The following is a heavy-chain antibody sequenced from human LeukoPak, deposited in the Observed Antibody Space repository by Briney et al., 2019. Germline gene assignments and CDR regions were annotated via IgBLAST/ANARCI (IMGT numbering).Heavy chain of an antibody. CDR2: ISSGSTI. J-gene: IGHJ6*04. V-gene: IGHV3-48*03. CDR3: AREAVARNYYYYYGMDV. Sequence: GGSLRLSCAASGFTFSSYEMNWVRQAPGKGLEWVSYISSGSTIYYADSVKGQLTISRDNAKNSLYLQMNSLRAEDTAVYYCAREAVARNYYYYYGMDVWGKGTTVTVSS. D-gene: IGHD6-19*01. CDR1: GFTFSSYE.